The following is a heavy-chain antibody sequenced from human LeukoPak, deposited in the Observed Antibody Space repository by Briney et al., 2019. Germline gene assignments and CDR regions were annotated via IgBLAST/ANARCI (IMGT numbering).Heavy chain of an antibody. D-gene: IGHD3-10*01. CDR1: GYTFTGYY. CDR3: ARSKDGGPDLGY. J-gene: IGHJ4*02. CDR2: INPNSGGT. V-gene: IGHV1-2*06. Sequence: ASVKVSCKASGYTFTGYYMHWVRQAPGQGLEWMGRINPNSGGTNYAQKFQGRVTMTRDTSISTAYMELSRLRSDDTAVYYCARSKDGGPDLGYWGQGTLVTVSS.